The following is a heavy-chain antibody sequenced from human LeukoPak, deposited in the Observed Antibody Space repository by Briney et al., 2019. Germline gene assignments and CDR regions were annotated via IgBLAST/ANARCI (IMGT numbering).Heavy chain of an antibody. CDR3: AKSRRARSGLDY. Sequence: GGSLRLSCATSGFTFSNNWMHWVRQGPGKGLEWVSPINPDGTRTNYANSVKGRFTISRDNAKNTLYPQMNSLRAADTAVYYCAKSRRARSGLDYWGQGTLVTVS. CDR2: INPDGTRT. V-gene: IGHV3-74*01. CDR1: GFTFSNNW. J-gene: IGHJ4*02.